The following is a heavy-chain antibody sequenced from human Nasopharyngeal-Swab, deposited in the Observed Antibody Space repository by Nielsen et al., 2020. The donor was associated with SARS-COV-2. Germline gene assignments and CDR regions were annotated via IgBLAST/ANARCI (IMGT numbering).Heavy chain of an antibody. Sequence: ASVKVSCKASGYTFNSYGIIWVRQAPGQGLEWMGWISAYNGNTNYAQKLQGRVTMTTDTSTSTAYMELRSLRSDDTAVYYCARSVGPSATTGHGAFDIWGQGTMVTVSS. CDR1: GYTFNSYG. V-gene: IGHV1-18*01. J-gene: IGHJ3*02. CDR3: ARSVGPSATTGHGAFDI. CDR2: ISAYNGNT. D-gene: IGHD1-14*01.